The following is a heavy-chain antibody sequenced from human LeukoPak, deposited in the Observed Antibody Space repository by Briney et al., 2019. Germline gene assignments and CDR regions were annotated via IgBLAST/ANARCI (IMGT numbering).Heavy chain of an antibody. Sequence: GSLRLSCAASGFTFSSYWMHWVRQAPGKGLEWIGEINHSGSTNYNPSLKSRVTISVDTSKNQFSLKLSSVTAADTAVYYCARTYYGYFQHWGQGTLVTVSS. D-gene: IGHD4-17*01. CDR1: GFTFSSYW. CDR3: ARTYYGYFQH. CDR2: INHSGST. J-gene: IGHJ1*01. V-gene: IGHV4-34*01.